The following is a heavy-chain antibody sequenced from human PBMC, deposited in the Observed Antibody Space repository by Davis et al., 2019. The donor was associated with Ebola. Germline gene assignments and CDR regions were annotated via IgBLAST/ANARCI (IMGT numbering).Heavy chain of an antibody. CDR1: GGSISSSNW. D-gene: IGHD3-3*01. CDR2: IYHSGST. J-gene: IGHJ6*04. Sequence: MPSETLSLTCAVSGGSISSSNWWSWVRQPPGKGLEWIGEIYHSGSTNYNPSLKSRVTISVDKSKNQFSLKLSSVTAADTAVYYCARVTIITIFGVVIARGRGLDVWGKGTTVTVSS. V-gene: IGHV4-4*02. CDR3: ARVTIITIFGVVIARGRGLDV.